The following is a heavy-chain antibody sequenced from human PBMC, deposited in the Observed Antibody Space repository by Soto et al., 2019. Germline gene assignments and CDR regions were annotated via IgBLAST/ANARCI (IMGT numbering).Heavy chain of an antibody. D-gene: IGHD6-19*01. CDR3: ARDRYSSGWYDFDY. CDR1: GFTFSSYG. Sequence: QVQLVESGGGVVQPGRSLRLSCAASGFTFSSYGMHWVRQAPGKGLEWVAVIWYDGSNKYYADSVKGRFTISRDNSKNTLYRQMNSLRAADTAVYYCARDRYSSGWYDFDYWGQGTLVTVSS. CDR2: IWYDGSNK. V-gene: IGHV3-33*01. J-gene: IGHJ4*02.